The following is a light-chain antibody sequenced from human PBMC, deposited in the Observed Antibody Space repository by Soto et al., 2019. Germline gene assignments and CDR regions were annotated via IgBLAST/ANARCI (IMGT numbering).Light chain of an antibody. CDR1: SSDVGGYNY. Sequence: ALTQPASVSGSPGQSITISCTGTSSDVGGYNYVSWYQQHPGKAPKLMIYDVSNRPSGVSNRFSGSKSSNTASLTISGLQAEDEADYYCSSYTSSSTVVFGGGTKLTVL. CDR2: DVS. V-gene: IGLV2-14*01. J-gene: IGLJ2*01. CDR3: SSYTSSSTVV.